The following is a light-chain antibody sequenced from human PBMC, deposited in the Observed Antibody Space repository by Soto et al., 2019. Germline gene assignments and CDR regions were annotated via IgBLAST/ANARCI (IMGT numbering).Light chain of an antibody. J-gene: IGKJ3*01. V-gene: IGKV1-9*01. Sequence: DIPLTQAPSFLSDSSPARVNITCRASQVISSYLAWYQQKPGRAPKLLIYAASTLQSGVPSRFSGSGSGTDFTLTISSLQPEDFATYYCQQSYGAFGPGTKVDIK. CDR2: AAS. CDR1: QVISSY. CDR3: QQSYGA.